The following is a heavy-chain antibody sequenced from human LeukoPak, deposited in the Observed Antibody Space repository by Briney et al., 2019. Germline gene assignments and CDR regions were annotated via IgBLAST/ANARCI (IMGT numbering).Heavy chain of an antibody. J-gene: IGHJ6*03. CDR3: ARDYYDSSGLYPFYYYYMDV. CDR1: GYTFTGYY. V-gene: IGHV1-2*06. CDR2: INPNSGGT. D-gene: IGHD3-22*01. Sequence: ASVKVSCKASGYTFTGYYMHWVRQAPGQGLEWMGRINPNSGGTNYAQKFQGRVTMIRDTSISTAYMELSRLRSDDTAVYYCARDYYDSSGLYPFYYYYMDVWGKGTTVTVSS.